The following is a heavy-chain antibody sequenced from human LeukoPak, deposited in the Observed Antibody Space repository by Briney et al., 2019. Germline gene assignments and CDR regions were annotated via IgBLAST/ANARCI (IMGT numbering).Heavy chain of an antibody. CDR3: ARAVDQHFDF. J-gene: IGHJ4*02. Sequence: ASVTVSCTASDYTFTNYFMHWVRQAPGQGLEWMGIMNPTDDYTEYAQKFQGRVTMTKDTSTSTVYMELSSLRSEDTAVYYCARAVDQHFDFWGQGTLVTVSS. CDR1: DYTFTNYF. V-gene: IGHV1-46*01. CDR2: MNPTDDYT.